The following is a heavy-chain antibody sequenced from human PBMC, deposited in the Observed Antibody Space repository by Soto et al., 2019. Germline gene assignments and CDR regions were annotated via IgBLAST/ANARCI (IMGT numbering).Heavy chain of an antibody. J-gene: IGHJ6*02. CDR2: ISYDGSNK. CDR3: ARDRHYYDSRPNYYGMDV. V-gene: IGHV3-30-3*01. CDR1: GFTFVSYA. Sequence: WGSLRLSCAASGFTFVSYAMHFFRQSPFKWLEWVAVISYDGSNKYYADSVKGRFTISRDNSKNTLYLQMNSLRAEDTAVYYCARDRHYYDSRPNYYGMDVWGQGTTVTVSS. D-gene: IGHD3-22*01.